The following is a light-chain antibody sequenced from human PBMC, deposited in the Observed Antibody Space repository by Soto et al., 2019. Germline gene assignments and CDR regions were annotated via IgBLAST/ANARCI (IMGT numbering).Light chain of an antibody. CDR3: QQRSDWPPT. Sequence: GLTQSPAYLSLSPEERVTLSCRASQSVTTYLAWYQQKRGQAPRLLIYDASHRATGIPARFSGSGSGTDFTLTISSLETEDFAVYYCQQRSDWPPTFGQGTKVDI. J-gene: IGKJ1*01. CDR1: QSVTTY. V-gene: IGKV3-11*01. CDR2: DAS.